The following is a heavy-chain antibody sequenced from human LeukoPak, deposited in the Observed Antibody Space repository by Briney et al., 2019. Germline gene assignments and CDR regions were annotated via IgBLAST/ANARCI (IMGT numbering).Heavy chain of an antibody. CDR1: GGSISPFY. CDR2: IYYSGST. J-gene: IGHJ4*02. D-gene: IGHD2-15*01. V-gene: IGHV4-59*08. CDR3: ARHGYCSGGSCYWDY. Sequence: SETLSLTCTVSGGSISPFYWSWIRQPPGKGLEWIAYIYYSGSTRYNPSLKSRVAISVDTSNNQVSLKLSSVTAADTAVYYCARHGYCSGGSCYWDYWGQGTLVTVSS.